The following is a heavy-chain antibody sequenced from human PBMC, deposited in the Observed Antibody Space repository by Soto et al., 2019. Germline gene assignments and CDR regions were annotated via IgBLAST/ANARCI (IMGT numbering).Heavy chain of an antibody. Sequence: EVQLVESGGGLVQPGGSLRLSCAASGFTFSSFWMHWARQAPGKGLEWVSGISSDGSSTSYADSVKGRFTISRDNAKNTLFPQMNSLRAEETAVYYGARYPGSSGRPYSLDYWGQGTLVPVSS. V-gene: IGHV3-74*01. D-gene: IGHD6-19*01. CDR3: ARYPGSSGRPYSLDY. CDR2: ISSDGSST. J-gene: IGHJ4*01. CDR1: GFTFSSFW.